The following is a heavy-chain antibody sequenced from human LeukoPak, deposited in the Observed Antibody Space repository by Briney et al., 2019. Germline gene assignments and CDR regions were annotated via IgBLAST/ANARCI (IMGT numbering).Heavy chain of an antibody. CDR2: IKQDGSAK. Sequence: GGSLRLSCTAPGFTFSDYWMTWVRQAPGKGLEWVANIKQDGSAKYYVDSVKGRFTLSRDNAKNSLYLQMDSLRVEDTATYYCARWRGSTSERSDYWGQGTLVTVSS. CDR1: GFTFSDYW. D-gene: IGHD2-2*01. V-gene: IGHV3-7*01. J-gene: IGHJ4*02. CDR3: ARWRGSTSERSDY.